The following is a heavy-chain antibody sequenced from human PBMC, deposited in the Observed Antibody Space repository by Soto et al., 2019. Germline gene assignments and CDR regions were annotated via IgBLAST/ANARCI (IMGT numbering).Heavy chain of an antibody. CDR1: GYTFTSYD. Sequence: ASVKVSCTASGYTFTSYDINWMRQATGQGLEWMGWMNPNSGNTGYAQKFQGRVTMTRNTSISTAYMELSSLRSEDTAVYYCAREGSEIYYYYYMDVWGKGTTVTVSS. V-gene: IGHV1-8*01. CDR3: AREGSEIYYYYYMDV. CDR2: MNPNSGNT. J-gene: IGHJ6*03.